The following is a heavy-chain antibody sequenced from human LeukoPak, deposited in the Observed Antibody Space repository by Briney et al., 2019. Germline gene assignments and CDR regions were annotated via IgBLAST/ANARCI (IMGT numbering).Heavy chain of an antibody. V-gene: IGHV4-39*01. CDR3: ARQELYCGGDCYSTGDDY. Sequence: SETLSLTCTVSGGSTSSSSYYWGWIRQPPGKGLEWIGSIYYSGSTYYNPSLKSRVTISVDTSKNQFSLKLSSVTAADTAVYYCARQELYCGGDCYSTGDDYWGQGTLVTVSS. CDR1: GGSTSSSSYY. CDR2: IYYSGST. J-gene: IGHJ4*02. D-gene: IGHD2-21*02.